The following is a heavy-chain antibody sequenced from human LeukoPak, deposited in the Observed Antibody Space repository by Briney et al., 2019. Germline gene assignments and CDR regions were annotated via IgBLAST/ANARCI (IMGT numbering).Heavy chain of an antibody. CDR3: ARQVGVDDAFDI. D-gene: IGHD1-26*01. V-gene: IGHV3-21*01. CDR2: ISSGSSYI. Sequence: PGGSLRLSCAASGFTFSTYSMNWVRQAPGKGLEWVSSISSGSSYIFYADSVKGRFTIPRDNAKNSLYLQMNSLRAEDTAVYYCARQVGVDDAFDIWGQGTMVTISS. J-gene: IGHJ3*02. CDR1: GFTFSTYS.